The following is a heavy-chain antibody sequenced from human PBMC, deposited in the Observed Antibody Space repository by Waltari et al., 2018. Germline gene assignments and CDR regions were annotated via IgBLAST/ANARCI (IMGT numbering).Heavy chain of an antibody. V-gene: IGHV4-59*01. CDR1: GGSISSYY. Sequence: QVQLQESGPGLVKPSETLSLTCTVSGGSISSYYWSWIRQPPGKGLEWIGYIYYSGSTNYNPSLKSRVTISVDTSKNQFSLKLSSVTAADTAVYDCAGIAVAGPGNAFDIWGQGTMVTVSS. J-gene: IGHJ3*02. CDR3: AGIAVAGPGNAFDI. CDR2: IYYSGST. D-gene: IGHD6-19*01.